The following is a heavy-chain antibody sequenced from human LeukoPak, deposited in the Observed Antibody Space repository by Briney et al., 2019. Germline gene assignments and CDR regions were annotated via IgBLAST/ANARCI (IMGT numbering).Heavy chain of an antibody. CDR2: IYYSGST. D-gene: IGHD6-6*01. J-gene: IGHJ4*02. V-gene: IGHV4-30-4*08. CDR3: ARGPPLGISSSVFGVFDY. CDR1: GGSISSGDYY. Sequence: SQTLSLTCTVSGGSISSGDYYWSWIRQPPGKGLEWIGYIYYSGSTYYNPSLKSRVTISVDTSKNQFSLKLSSVTAAHTAAYYCARGPPLGISSSVFGVFDYWGQGTLVTVSS.